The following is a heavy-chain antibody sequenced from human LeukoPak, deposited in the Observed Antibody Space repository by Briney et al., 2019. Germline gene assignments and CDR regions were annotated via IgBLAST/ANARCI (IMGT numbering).Heavy chain of an antibody. CDR2: INPSGGST. D-gene: IGHD6-19*01. Sequence: VKVSCKASGYTFTSYYVYWVRQAPGQGLEWMGIINPSGGSTSYAQKFQGRVTMTRDTSTSTVYMELSSLRSEDTAVYYCARDLIAVAGTLSSWGQGTLVTVSS. CDR3: ARDLIAVAGTLSS. J-gene: IGHJ5*02. CDR1: GYTFTSYY. V-gene: IGHV1-46*01.